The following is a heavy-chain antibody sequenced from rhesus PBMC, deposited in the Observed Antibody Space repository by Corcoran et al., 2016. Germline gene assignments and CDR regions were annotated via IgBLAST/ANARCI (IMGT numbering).Heavy chain of an antibody. CDR1: GGSISSNY. Sequence: QVQLQESGPELVKPSETLSLTCAVSGGSISSNYWSWIRQPPGKGLEWIGYIGGSSGSPTYNPSLKCRVTISRDTSKNQFSLKLSSVPAADPAVYYCARLGGGWSSVDYWGQGVLVTVSS. J-gene: IGHJ4*01. V-gene: IGHV4-165*01. CDR2: IGGSSGSP. CDR3: ARLGGGWSSVDY. D-gene: IGHD6-37*01.